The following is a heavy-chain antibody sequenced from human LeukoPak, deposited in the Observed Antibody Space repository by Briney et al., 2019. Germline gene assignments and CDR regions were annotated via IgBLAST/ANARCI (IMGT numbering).Heavy chain of an antibody. CDR3: ARDPHYGFWSGYPQYFQH. CDR1: GYTLTELS. D-gene: IGHD3-3*01. CDR2: FDPEDGET. V-gene: IGHV1-24*01. J-gene: IGHJ1*01. Sequence: ASVKVSCKVSGYTLTELSMHWVRQAPGKGLEWMGGFDPEDGETIYAQKFQGRVTMTEDTSTDTAYMELSSLRSDDTAVYYCARDPHYGFWSGYPQYFQHWGQGTLVTVSS.